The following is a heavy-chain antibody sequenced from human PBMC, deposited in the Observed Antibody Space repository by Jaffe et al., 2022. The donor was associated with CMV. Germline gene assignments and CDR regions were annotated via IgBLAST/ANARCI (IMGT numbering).Heavy chain of an antibody. CDR1: GGSISSYY. Sequence: QVQLQESGPGLVKPSETLSLTCTVSGGSISSYYWSWIRQPPGKGLEWIGYIYYSGSTNYNPSLKSRVTISVDTSKNQFSLKLSSVTAADTAVYYCARQVGATPYLDYWGQGTLVTVSS. V-gene: IGHV4-59*08. J-gene: IGHJ4*02. D-gene: IGHD1-26*01. CDR3: ARQVGATPYLDY. CDR2: IYYSGST.